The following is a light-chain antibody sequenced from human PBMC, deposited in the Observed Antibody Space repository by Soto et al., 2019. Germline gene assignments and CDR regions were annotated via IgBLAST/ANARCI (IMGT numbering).Light chain of an antibody. CDR1: QSMSRW. J-gene: IGKJ1*01. CDR2: DAS. CDR3: LEFGRYWT. Sequence: DIQMTQSPSTLSASLGDRVTITCRASQSMSRWLAWYQQKQGKAPNLLIYDASTLSSGVPSRFSGSGSGTEFTLTISRLQPDDFPTYYCLEFGRYWTLGQGCKVDI. V-gene: IGKV1-5*01.